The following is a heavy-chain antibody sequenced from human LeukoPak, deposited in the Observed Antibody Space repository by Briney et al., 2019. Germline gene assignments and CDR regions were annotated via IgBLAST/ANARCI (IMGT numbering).Heavy chain of an antibody. CDR3: ARVGIAVAGTPPARAYYFDY. CDR2: ISAYNGNT. V-gene: IGHV1-18*01. J-gene: IGHJ4*02. CDR1: GYTFTSYG. Sequence: GASVTVSCKASGYTFTSYGISWVRQAPGQGLEWMGWISAYNGNTTYAQKLQGRVTMATDTSTNTAYMEVRSLRTDDTGVYYCARVGIAVAGTPPARAYYFDYWGQGTLVTVSS. D-gene: IGHD6-19*01.